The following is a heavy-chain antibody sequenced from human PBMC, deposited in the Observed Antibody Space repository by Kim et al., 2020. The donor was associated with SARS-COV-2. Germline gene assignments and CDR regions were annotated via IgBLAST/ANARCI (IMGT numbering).Heavy chain of an antibody. Sequence: GGSLRLSCAASGFTFSNYAMSWVRQAPGKGLEWVSTISASGGSPYYTDSVKGRFTISRDNPKNTLYLQMNSLRPEDTAVYYCAKNSNLVRGVLTIFDFWGQGTMVTVTS. J-gene: IGHJ4*02. CDR1: GFTFSNYA. CDR2: ISASGGSP. CDR3: AKNSNLVRGVLTIFDF. V-gene: IGHV3-23*01. D-gene: IGHD3-10*01.